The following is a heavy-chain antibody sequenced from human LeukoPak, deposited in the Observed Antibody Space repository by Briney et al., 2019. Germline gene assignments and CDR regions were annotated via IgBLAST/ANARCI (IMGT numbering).Heavy chain of an antibody. CDR1: GYTFTSYG. J-gene: IGHJ6*03. D-gene: IGHD6-19*01. CDR3: ASTGGAGTPRDYYMDV. V-gene: IGHV1-18*01. CDR2: ISAYNGNT. Sequence: ASVRVSCKASGYTFTSYGISWVRQAPGQGLEWMGWISAYNGNTNYAQKLQSRVTMTTDTSTSTAYMELRSLRSDDTAVYYCASTGGAGTPRDYYMDVWGKGTTVTVSS.